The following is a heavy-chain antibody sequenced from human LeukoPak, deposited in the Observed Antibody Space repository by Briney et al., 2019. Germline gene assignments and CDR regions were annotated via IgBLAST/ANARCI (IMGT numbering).Heavy chain of an antibody. CDR3: ARGEAVAGTDY. J-gene: IGHJ4*02. D-gene: IGHD6-19*01. CDR1: GFTFSSYW. CDR2: INSDGYSI. V-gene: IGHV3-74*01. Sequence: GGSLRLSCAASGFTFSSYWMHWVRQAPGKGLVRVSRINSDGYSISYADSVEGRFTISRDNAKNTLYLQMNSLRAEDTAVYYCARGEAVAGTDYWGQGTQVTVSS.